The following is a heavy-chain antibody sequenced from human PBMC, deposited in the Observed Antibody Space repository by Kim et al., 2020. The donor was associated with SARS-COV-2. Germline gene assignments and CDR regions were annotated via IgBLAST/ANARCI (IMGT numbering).Heavy chain of an antibody. CDR2: ISAYNGNT. D-gene: IGHD6-13*01. V-gene: IGHV1-18*01. CDR1: GYTFTSYG. Sequence: ASVKVSCKASGYTFTSYGISWVRQAPGQGLEWMGWISAYNGNTNYAQKLQGRVTMTTDTSTSTAYMELRSLRSDDTAVYYCARVTSSWSEFIRYFDYWGQGTLVTVSS. J-gene: IGHJ4*02. CDR3: ARVTSSWSEFIRYFDY.